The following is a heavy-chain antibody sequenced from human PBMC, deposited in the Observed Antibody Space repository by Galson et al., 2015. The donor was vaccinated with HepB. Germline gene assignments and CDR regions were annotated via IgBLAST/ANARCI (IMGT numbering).Heavy chain of an antibody. Sequence: CAISGDSVSSNSAAWNWIRQSPSRGLEWLGRTYYRSKWYNDDAVSVKSRIIISPDTSKNQFFLQLNSVTPEDTAEYFCARTSQHSTGNGGDVWGQVPMVTVSS. V-gene: IGHV6-1*01. J-gene: IGHJ3*01. CDR1: GDSVSSNSAA. CDR3: ARTSQHSTGNGGDV. CDR2: TYYRSKWYN. D-gene: IGHD6-19*01.